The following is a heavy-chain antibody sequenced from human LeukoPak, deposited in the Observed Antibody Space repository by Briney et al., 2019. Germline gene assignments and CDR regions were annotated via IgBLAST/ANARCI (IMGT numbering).Heavy chain of an antibody. J-gene: IGHJ4*02. Sequence: ASVKVSCKTSGYTFRDYYMHWFRQAPGQGLVWMGWINPKNGGTNYAQKFQGRVTMTRDTSFSTAYMELSRLRSDDTAVYYCARGPNTAAFDYWGQGTLVTVSS. CDR1: GYTFRDYY. V-gene: IGHV1-2*02. CDR3: ARGPNTAAFDY. D-gene: IGHD6-13*01. CDR2: INPKNGGT.